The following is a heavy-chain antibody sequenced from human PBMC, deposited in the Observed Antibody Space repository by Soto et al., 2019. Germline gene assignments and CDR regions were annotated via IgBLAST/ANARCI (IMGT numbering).Heavy chain of an antibody. D-gene: IGHD3-9*01. J-gene: IGHJ4*02. Sequence: QVQLVQSGAEVKKPGSSVKVSCKASGGTFSSYAISWVRQAPGQGLEWMGGIIPIFGTANYPQKFQGRVTITADESTSTASKELRSLRSGDTAVYYCAGVRLRYPEAATGGYWGQGTPVTVCS. CDR3: AGVRLRYPEAATGGY. V-gene: IGHV1-69*12. CDR1: GGTFSSYA. CDR2: IIPIFGTA.